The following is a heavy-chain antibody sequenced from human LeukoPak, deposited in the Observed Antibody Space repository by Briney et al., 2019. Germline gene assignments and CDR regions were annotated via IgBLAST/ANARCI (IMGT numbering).Heavy chain of an antibody. J-gene: IGHJ3*02. Sequence: SETLSLTCTVSGGSISSYYWRWIRQPPGKGLEWIGYIYYSGSTNYNPSLKSRVTISVDTSKNQFSLKLSSVTAADTAVYYCARGRRRDAFDIWGQGTMVTVSS. CDR1: GGSISSYY. CDR3: ARGRRRDAFDI. CDR2: IYYSGST. V-gene: IGHV4-59*01.